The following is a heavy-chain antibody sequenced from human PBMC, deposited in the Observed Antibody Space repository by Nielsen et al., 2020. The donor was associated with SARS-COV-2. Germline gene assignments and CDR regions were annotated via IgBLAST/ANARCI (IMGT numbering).Heavy chain of an antibody. CDR3: ARGGSSGWLGYFDY. V-gene: IGHV1-46*01. D-gene: IGHD6-19*01. J-gene: IGHJ4*02. CDR2: INPSGGST. CDR1: GYTFTSYY. Sequence: ASVKVSCKASGYTFTSYYMHWVRQAPGQGLEWMGIINPSGGSTSYAQKFQGRVTMTRDTSISTAYMELSRLRSDDTVVYYCARGGSSGWLGYFDYWGQGTLVTVSS.